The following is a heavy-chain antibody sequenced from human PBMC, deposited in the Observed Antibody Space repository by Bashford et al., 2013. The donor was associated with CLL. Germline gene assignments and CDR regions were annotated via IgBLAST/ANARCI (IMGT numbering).Heavy chain of an antibody. CDR2: IHSSGIT. D-gene: IGHD2-21*02. Sequence: SETLSLTCTVSGASVSTTFTFWAWLRQPAGKGLEWIGRIHSSGITKYNPSLQSRVTLSVDTSKRQFSLKLRSLSDADTAVYYCARSVPAKWGDAFDTWGQGTQVTVSS. V-gene: IGHV4-61*02. J-gene: IGHJ3*02. CDR3: ARSVPAKWGDAFDT. CDR1: GASVSTTFTF.